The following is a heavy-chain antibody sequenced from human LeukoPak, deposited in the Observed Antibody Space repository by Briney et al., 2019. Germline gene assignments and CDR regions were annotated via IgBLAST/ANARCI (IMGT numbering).Heavy chain of an antibody. Sequence: PGGSLRLSCVVSGFTFNRCWMNWVRPAPGKGLEWVAHINPDGRDTYYVDSVKGRFTISRDNAQNSMYLQMNSLRVEDTAVYYCTSWGDTTAEYFQRWGQGTLVTVSS. V-gene: IGHV3-7*01. D-gene: IGHD2-21*02. J-gene: IGHJ1*01. CDR3: TSWGDTTAEYFQR. CDR2: INPDGRDT. CDR1: GFTFNRCW.